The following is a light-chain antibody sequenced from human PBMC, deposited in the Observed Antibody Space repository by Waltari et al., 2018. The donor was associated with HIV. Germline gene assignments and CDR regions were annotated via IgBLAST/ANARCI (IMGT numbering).Light chain of an antibody. CDR3: QTWGTGV. V-gene: IGLV4-69*01. CDR1: SGQSSYA. J-gene: IGLJ3*02. Sequence: QLVLTQSPSASASLGASVKLTCTLRSGQSSYAIAWHQQQPEKGPRYLMKLNSDGSHSKGDWIPGRFSGSSSGAERSLTISSLQSEDEADYYCQTWGTGVFGGGTKLTVL. CDR2: LNSDGSH.